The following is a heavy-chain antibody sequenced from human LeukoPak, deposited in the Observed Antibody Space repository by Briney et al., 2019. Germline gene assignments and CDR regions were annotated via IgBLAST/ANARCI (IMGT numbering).Heavy chain of an antibody. CDR3: ARLNRIGSSLWFDP. J-gene: IGHJ5*02. Sequence: SETLSLTCTVSGGSMSPYHWGWIRQPPGKGLEWTGYIYYSGSTNYNPSLNSRVTISVDTSKNQFSLKLSSVTAADTAVYYCARLNRIGSSLWFDPWGQGTLVTVSS. CDR1: GGSMSPYH. D-gene: IGHD6-6*01. CDR2: IYYSGST. V-gene: IGHV4-59*08.